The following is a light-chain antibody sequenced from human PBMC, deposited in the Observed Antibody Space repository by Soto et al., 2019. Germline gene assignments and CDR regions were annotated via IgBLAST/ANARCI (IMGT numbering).Light chain of an antibody. V-gene: IGKV1-39*01. CDR2: GAS. Sequence: DSQRTQSPCSLSASLGDRVTITCRTSQNIYDSLNWYQQKAGRAPAVLIYGASNLQGGVPLRFSGSGSGTDFTLTISGLQPEDSATYYCQESRSALWGTFGQGTKVDIK. CDR3: QESRSALWGT. J-gene: IGKJ1*01. CDR1: QNIYDS.